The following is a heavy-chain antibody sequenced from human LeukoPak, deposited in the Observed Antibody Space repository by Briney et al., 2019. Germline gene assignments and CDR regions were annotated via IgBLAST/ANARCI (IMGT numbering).Heavy chain of an antibody. CDR1: GGSFSGYY. V-gene: IGHV4-39*01. D-gene: IGHD3-9*01. CDR2: IYYSGST. Sequence: SETLSLTCAVYGGSFSGYYWGWIRQPPGKGLEWIGSIYYSGSTYYNPSLKSRVTISVDTSKNQFSLKLSSVTAADTAVYYCARHLSEKTPGLLRYFDWLLYGVANFDYWGQGTLVTVSS. J-gene: IGHJ4*02. CDR3: ARHLSEKTPGLLRYFDWLLYGVANFDY.